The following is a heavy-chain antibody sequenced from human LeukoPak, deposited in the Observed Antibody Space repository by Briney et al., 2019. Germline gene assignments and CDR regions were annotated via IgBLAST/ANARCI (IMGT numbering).Heavy chain of an antibody. V-gene: IGHV3-9*01. D-gene: IGHD2-2*01. Sequence: GGSLRLSCAASGFTFDDYAMHWVRQAPGKGLEWVSGISWNSGSIGYAESVKGRFTISRDNAKNSLYLQMNSLRAEDTAVYYCARESGEGYQLRETNWFDPWGQGTLVTVSS. CDR1: GFTFDDYA. CDR2: ISWNSGSI. J-gene: IGHJ5*02. CDR3: ARESGEGYQLRETNWFDP.